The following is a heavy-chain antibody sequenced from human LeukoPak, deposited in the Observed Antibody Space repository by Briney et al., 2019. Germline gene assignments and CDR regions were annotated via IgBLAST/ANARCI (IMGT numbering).Heavy chain of an antibody. CDR2: ISSSGSTI. CDR3: ATSRTTVTPYYLDY. D-gene: IGHD4-11*01. J-gene: IGHJ4*02. CDR1: GFTFSDYY. Sequence: GGSLRLSCAASGFTFSDYYMSWIRQAPGKGLEWVSYISSSGSTIYYADSVKGRSTISRDNAKNSLYLQMNSLRAEDTAVYYCATSRTTVTPYYLDYWGQGTLVTVSS. V-gene: IGHV3-11*04.